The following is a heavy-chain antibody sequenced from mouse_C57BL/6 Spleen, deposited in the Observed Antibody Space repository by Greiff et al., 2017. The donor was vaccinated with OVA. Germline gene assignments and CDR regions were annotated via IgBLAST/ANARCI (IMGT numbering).Heavy chain of an antibody. Sequence: QVQLQQSGAELVKPGASVKISCKASGYAFSSYWMNWVKQRPGKGLEWIGQIYPGDGDTNYNGKFKGKATLTADKSSSTAYMQLSSLTSEDSAVYFCARKGSIYDGHYYAMDYWGQGTSVTVSS. CDR1: GYAFSSYW. CDR2: IYPGDGDT. CDR3: ARKGSIYDGHYYAMDY. D-gene: IGHD2-3*01. J-gene: IGHJ4*01. V-gene: IGHV1-80*01.